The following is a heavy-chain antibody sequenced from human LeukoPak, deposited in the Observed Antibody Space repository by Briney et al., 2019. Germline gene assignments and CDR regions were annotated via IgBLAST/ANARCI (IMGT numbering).Heavy chain of an antibody. CDR1: GGSISSYY. D-gene: IGHD3-16*01. CDR2: IYYSGST. CDR3: ARDPTRSLYYFDY. Sequence: SETLSLTCTVSGGSISSYYWTWIRQPPGKGLEWLGYIYYSGSTNYNPSPKSRVTISVDRSKNQFSLKLSSVTAADTAVYYCARDPTRSLYYFDYWGQGTLVTVSS. V-gene: IGHV4-59*12. J-gene: IGHJ4*02.